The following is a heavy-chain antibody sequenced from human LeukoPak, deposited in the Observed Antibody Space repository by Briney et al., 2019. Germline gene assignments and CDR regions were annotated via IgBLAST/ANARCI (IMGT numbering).Heavy chain of an antibody. J-gene: IGHJ4*02. CDR2: ISSSGSTI. CDR3: AREMDILTGYADY. D-gene: IGHD3-9*01. Sequence: GGSLRLSCAASGFTFSSYEMNWVRQAPGKGLEWVSYISSSGSTIYYADSVKGRFTISRDNAKNSLYLQMNSLRAEDTAVYYCAREMDILTGYADYWGQGTLVTVSS. CDR1: GFTFSSYE. V-gene: IGHV3-48*03.